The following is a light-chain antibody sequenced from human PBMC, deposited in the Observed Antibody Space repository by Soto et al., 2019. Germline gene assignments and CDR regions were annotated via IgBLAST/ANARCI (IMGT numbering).Light chain of an antibody. CDR2: DNN. J-gene: IGLJ1*01. CDR3: GTWDTSLSTPSV. V-gene: IGLV1-51*01. CDR1: SSNIGNNF. Sequence: QSGLTQPPSVSAAPGQKVTISCSGSSSNIGNNFVSWYQQVPGTAPKLLIYDNNKRPSGIPDRFSGSKSGTSATLGITGLQTGDEADYYCGTWDTSLSTPSVFGTGTKVTVL.